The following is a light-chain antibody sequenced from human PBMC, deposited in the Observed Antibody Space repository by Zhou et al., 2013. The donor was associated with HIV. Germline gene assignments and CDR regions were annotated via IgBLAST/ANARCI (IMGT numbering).Light chain of an antibody. CDR2: EAS. CDR3: QQADTLPVT. J-gene: IGKJ4*01. Sequence: DIQMTQSPSTLSASIGDRVTITCRANQSISGWLAWYQQKSGEAPNLLIYEASTLVSGVPSRFAGRGSGTEFTLTIAGLQPEDSATYFCQQADTLPVTFGGGTRVDI. V-gene: IGKV1-5*03. CDR1: QSISGW.